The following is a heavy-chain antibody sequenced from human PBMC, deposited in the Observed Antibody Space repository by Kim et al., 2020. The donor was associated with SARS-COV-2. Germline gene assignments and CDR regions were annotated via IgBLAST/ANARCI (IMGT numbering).Heavy chain of an antibody. J-gene: IGHJ6*02. V-gene: IGHV1-69*13. CDR3: ASDYPAYGSGRPYYYYGMDV. CDR1: GGTFSSYA. CDR2: IIPIFGTA. Sequence: SVKVSCKASGGTFSSYAISWVRQAPGQGLEWMGGIIPIFGTANYAQKFQGRVTITADESTSTAYMELSSLRSEDTAVYYCASDYPAYGSGRPYYYYGMDVWGQGTTVTVSS. D-gene: IGHD3-10*01.